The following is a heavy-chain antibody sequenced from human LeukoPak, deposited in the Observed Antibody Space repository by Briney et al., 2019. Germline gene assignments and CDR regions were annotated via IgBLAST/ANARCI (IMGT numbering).Heavy chain of an antibody. CDR2: IYSGGST. CDR3: ARDGFSSGYPYDAFDI. J-gene: IGHJ3*02. CDR1: GFTVSSNY. Sequence: GGSLRLSCAASGFTVSSNYMGWVRQAPGKGLEGVSVIYSGGSTYYADSVKGRFTISRDNYKNTLYLQMNSLRAEDTAVYYCARDGFSSGYPYDAFDIWGQGTMVTVSS. D-gene: IGHD3-22*01. V-gene: IGHV3-53*01.